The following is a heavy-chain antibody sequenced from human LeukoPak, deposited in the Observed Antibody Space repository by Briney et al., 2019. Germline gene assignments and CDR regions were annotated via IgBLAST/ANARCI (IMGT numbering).Heavy chain of an antibody. D-gene: IGHD5-24*01. Sequence: SETLSLTCTVSGASISSSSYYWGWIRQPPGKGLEWIGNIYYSGSTYYNPSLKSRVTISVDMSKNQFSLKLSSVTAADTAVYYCARDTGATGHNFGYFDYWGQGTLVTVSS. J-gene: IGHJ4*02. V-gene: IGHV4-39*07. CDR2: IYYSGST. CDR1: GASISSSSYY. CDR3: ARDTGATGHNFGYFDY.